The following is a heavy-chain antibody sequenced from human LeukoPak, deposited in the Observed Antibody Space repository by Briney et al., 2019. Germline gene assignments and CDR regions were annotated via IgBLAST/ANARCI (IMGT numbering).Heavy chain of an antibody. CDR3: ARGGYYFDY. V-gene: IGHV4-34*01. J-gene: IGHJ4*02. CDR2: INHSGST. Sequence: SETLSLTCAVYGGSFSGYYWSWIRQPPGKGLEWIGEINHSGSTNYNPSLKSRVTISVDTSKNQFSLKLSSVTAADTAVYYCARGGYYFDYWGQGTLVTVSS. CDR1: GGSFSGYY. D-gene: IGHD5-12*01.